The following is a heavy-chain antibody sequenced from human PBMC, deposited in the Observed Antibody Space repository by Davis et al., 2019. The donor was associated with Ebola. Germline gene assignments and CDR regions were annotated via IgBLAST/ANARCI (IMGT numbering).Heavy chain of an antibody. Sequence: SVKVSCKASGYTFTSYYMHWVRQAPGQGLEWMGGIIPIFGTANYAQKFQGRVTITADESTSTAYMELSSLRAEDTAVYYCRGSLKEVFDYWGQGTLVTVSS. CDR3: RGSLKEVFDY. V-gene: IGHV1-69*13. CDR1: GYTFTSYY. D-gene: IGHD1-26*01. J-gene: IGHJ4*02. CDR2: IIPIFGTA.